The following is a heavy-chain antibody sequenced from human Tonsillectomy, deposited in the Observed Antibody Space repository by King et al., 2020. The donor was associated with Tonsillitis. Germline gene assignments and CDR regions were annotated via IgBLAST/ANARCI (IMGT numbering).Heavy chain of an antibody. CDR3: ARFSGAYCGGDCYSDDYWNTDL. CDR2: IDPSDSYT. CDR1: GYSFTNYW. Sequence: QLVQSGAEVKKPGESLRISCKGSGYSFTNYWINWVRQMPGKGLEWMGRIDPSDSYTNYSPSFQGHVTISADKSISTAYLQWSSLKASDTAMYYCARFSGAYCGGDCYSDDYWNTDLWGRGTLVTVSS. V-gene: IGHV5-10-1*03. J-gene: IGHJ2*01. D-gene: IGHD2-21*02.